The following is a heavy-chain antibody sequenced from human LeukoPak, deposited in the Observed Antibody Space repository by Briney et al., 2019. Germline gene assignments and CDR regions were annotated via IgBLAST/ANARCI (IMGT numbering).Heavy chain of an antibody. CDR1: GGSISSGGYY. J-gene: IGHJ4*02. CDR3: ARQGRHRFDY. V-gene: IGHV4-61*08. D-gene: IGHD2-21*01. Sequence: SETLSLTCTVSGGSISSGGYYWSWIRQHPGKGLEWIGYIYYSGSTNYSPSLKSRVTISVDTSKNQFSLKLSSVTAADTAVYYCARQGRHRFDYWGQGTLVTVSS. CDR2: IYYSGST.